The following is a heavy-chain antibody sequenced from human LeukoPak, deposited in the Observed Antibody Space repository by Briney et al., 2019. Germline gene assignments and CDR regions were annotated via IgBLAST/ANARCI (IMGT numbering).Heavy chain of an antibody. J-gene: IGHJ4*02. V-gene: IGHV3-30-3*01. CDR3: ARDVPNYYGSGSYYNPTYYFDY. D-gene: IGHD3-10*01. Sequence: GGSLRLSCAASGFTFSSYAMHWVRQAPGKGLEWVAVISYDGSNKYYADSVKGRFTISRDNSKNTLYLQMNSLRAEDTAVYYCARDVPNYYGSGSYYNPTYYFDYWGQGTLVTVSS. CDR2: ISYDGSNK. CDR1: GFTFSSYA.